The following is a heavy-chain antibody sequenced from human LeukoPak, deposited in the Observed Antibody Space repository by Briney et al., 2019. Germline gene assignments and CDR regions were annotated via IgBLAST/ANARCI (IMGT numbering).Heavy chain of an antibody. J-gene: IGHJ4*02. CDR3: ARVNSGVMGY. D-gene: IGHD3-16*01. Sequence: ASVKVSFKASGYTFNNYGISWVRQAPGQGREWMGWISAYNGNTNYTQKLQGRVTMTTDTSTSTTYMELRNLRSDATAVYYCARVNSGVMGYWGQGTLVTVSS. CDR1: GYTFNNYG. V-gene: IGHV1-18*01. CDR2: ISAYNGNT.